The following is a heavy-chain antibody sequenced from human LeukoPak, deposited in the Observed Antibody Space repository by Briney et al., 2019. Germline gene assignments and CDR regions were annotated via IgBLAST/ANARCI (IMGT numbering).Heavy chain of an antibody. V-gene: IGHV3-23*01. Sequence: PGGSLRLSCAASGFAFASFALSWVRQAPGKGLEWVSTITGSGGNTYYADSVKGRFTVSRDNSKNTLYLQMNSLSAEDTAVYYCARSMGGSRDFWGQGTLVTVSS. CDR3: ARSMGGSRDF. D-gene: IGHD1-26*01. J-gene: IGHJ4*02. CDR1: GFAFASFA. CDR2: ITGSGGNT.